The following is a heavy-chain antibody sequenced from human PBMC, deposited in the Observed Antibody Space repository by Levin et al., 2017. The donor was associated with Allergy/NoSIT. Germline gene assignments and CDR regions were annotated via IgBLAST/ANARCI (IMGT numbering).Heavy chain of an antibody. J-gene: IGHJ3*02. CDR1: GFTFSSNS. CDR3: ARASGSGRYAFDI. V-gene: IGHV3-48*01. D-gene: IGHD3-10*01. Sequence: QAGGSLRLSCAASGFTFSSNSMNWVRQAPGKGLEWVSYISSSSSTIYYADSVKGRFTVSRDNAKNSLYLQMNSLRAEDTAVYYCARASGSGRYAFDIWGQGTTVTVSS. CDR2: ISSSSSTI.